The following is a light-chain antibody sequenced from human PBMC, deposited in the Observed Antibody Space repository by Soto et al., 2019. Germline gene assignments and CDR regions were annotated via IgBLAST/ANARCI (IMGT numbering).Light chain of an antibody. V-gene: IGKV3-20*01. Sequence: EIVLTQSPGTLSLSPGERATLSCRASQSVASSYLAWYQQKPGQAPRLLIYGTSSRATGIPDRFSGSGSGTDFTLTIRRLEPEDFAMYYCQQYGKTFCQGTKVEIK. CDR2: GTS. CDR3: QQYGKT. J-gene: IGKJ1*01. CDR1: QSVASSY.